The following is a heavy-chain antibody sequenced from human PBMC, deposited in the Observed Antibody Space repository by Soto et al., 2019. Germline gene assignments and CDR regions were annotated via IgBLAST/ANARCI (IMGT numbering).Heavy chain of an antibody. J-gene: IGHJ5*02. CDR3: ATVGPGSYNWFHP. CDR1: GFTFSRNW. V-gene: IGHV3-74*01. CDR2: INSDGTTT. Sequence: EVQLVESGGGLVQPGGSLRLSCAASGFTFSRNWMHWVRQAPGKGLVWLSRINSDGTTTTYADSVKGRFTISRDNSKNTVYLQIKNLRAADTAVYYCATVGPGSYNWFHPWCQGTLVTVS. D-gene: IGHD5-12*01.